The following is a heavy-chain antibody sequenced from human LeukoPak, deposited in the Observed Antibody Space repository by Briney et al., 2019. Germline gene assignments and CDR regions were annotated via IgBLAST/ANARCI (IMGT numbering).Heavy chain of an antibody. Sequence: PGGSLRLSCAASGFTFSGYSMNWVRQAPGKWLEWVSYISSSSAMIYYADSVKGRFTISRDNAKNSLYLQMSSLRDEDTAVYYCARKNDYGSSGYHNWLDPWGQGTLVTVSS. CDR3: ARKNDYGSSGYHNWLDP. CDR2: ISSSSAMI. CDR1: GFTFSGYS. D-gene: IGHD3-22*01. V-gene: IGHV3-48*02. J-gene: IGHJ5*02.